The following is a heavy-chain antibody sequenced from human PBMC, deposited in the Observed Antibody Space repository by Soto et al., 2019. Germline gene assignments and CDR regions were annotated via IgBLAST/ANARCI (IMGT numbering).Heavy chain of an antibody. V-gene: IGHV1-8*01. D-gene: IGHD2-15*01. CDR1: GYTFTSYD. J-gene: IGHJ4*02. Sequence: QVQLVQSGAEVKKPGASVKVSCKASGYTFTSYDINWVRQATGQGLVWMGWMNPNSGNTGYAQKFQGRVTMTRNTSISTAYMELSSLRSEDTAVYYCARGGRLVVVAASQDFDYWGQGTLVTVSS. CDR3: ARGGRLVVVAASQDFDY. CDR2: MNPNSGNT.